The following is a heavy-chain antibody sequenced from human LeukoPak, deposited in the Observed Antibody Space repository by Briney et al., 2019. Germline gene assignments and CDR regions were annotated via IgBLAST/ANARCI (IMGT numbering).Heavy chain of an antibody. CDR2: INPNSGGT. Sequence: ASVKVSCKASGYTFTGYYMHWVRQAPGQGLEWMGWINPNSGGTNYAQKLQGRVTMTTDTSTSTAYMEVRSLRSDDTALYYCARDGGIVGATLDYWGQGTLVTVSS. J-gene: IGHJ4*02. CDR1: GYTFTGYY. CDR3: ARDGGIVGATLDY. D-gene: IGHD1-26*01. V-gene: IGHV1-2*02.